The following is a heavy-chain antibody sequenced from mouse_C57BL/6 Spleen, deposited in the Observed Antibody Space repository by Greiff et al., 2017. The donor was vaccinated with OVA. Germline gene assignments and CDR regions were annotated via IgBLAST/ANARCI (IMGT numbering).Heavy chain of an antibody. Sequence: QVQLQQPGAELVRPGSSVKLSCKASGYTFTSYWMHWVKQRPIQGLEWIGNIDPSDSGTHYNQKFKDKATLTVDESSSTAYMQLSSLTSEDSAVYYCARHWYYLDYWGQGTTLTVSS. CDR1: GYTFTSYW. J-gene: IGHJ2*01. CDR3: ARHWYYLDY. D-gene: IGHD4-1*01. CDR2: IDPSDSGT. V-gene: IGHV1-52*01.